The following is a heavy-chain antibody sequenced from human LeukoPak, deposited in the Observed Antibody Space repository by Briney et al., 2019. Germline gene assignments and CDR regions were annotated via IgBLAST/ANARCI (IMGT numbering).Heavy chain of an antibody. CDR1: GFNFSSYA. CDR2: ISGSGGST. J-gene: IGHJ4*02. CDR3: AKGNGYCSGGSCYYNY. D-gene: IGHD2-15*01. Sequence: AGGSLRLSCAASGFNFSSYAISWFRQAPGKGLEWVSAISGSGGSTYYADSVKGRFTISRDNSKNTLYLQMNSLRAEDTAVYYCAKGNGYCSGGSCYYNYWGQGTLVTVSS. V-gene: IGHV3-23*01.